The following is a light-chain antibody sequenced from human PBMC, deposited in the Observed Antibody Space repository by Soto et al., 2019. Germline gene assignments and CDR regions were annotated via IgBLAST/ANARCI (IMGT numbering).Light chain of an antibody. J-gene: IGKJ2*01. CDR1: QNIGSN. CDR3: QQYNNWPPYT. CDR2: GAS. Sequence: EVVMTQSPATLSASPGERVILSCRASQNIGSNLAWYQQRPGQAPRLLMYGASTRATETPARFSGSGSATDFTHTISSLQSEDFAVYYCQQYNNWPPYTFGQGTKLEIK. V-gene: IGKV3-15*01.